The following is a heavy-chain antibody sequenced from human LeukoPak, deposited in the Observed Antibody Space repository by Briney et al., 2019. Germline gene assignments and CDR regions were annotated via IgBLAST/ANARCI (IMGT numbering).Heavy chain of an antibody. CDR1: GFTFSDYY. J-gene: IGHJ4*02. Sequence: GSLRLSCAASGFTFSDYYMSWIRQPPGKGLEWIGSIYYSGSTYYNPSLKSRVTISVDTSKNQFSLKLSSVTAADTAVYYCARDRGETTVTTKSFDYWGQGTLVTVSS. CDR3: ARDRGETTVTTKSFDY. D-gene: IGHD4-17*01. V-gene: IGHV4-38-2*02. CDR2: IYYSGST.